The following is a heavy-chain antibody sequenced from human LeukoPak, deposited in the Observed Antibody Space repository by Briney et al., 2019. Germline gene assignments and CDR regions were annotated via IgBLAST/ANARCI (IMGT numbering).Heavy chain of an antibody. CDR2: ISHDGSEK. Sequence: GGSLRLSCAASGFAFSSYEMNWVRQAPGKGLEWLAVISHDGSEKYYADSVKGRFTISRDNSKNTVDLQMNSLRDDDTAVYYCAKEKVATTLRYYDNWGQGTLVTVSS. CDR3: AKEKVATTLRYYDN. CDR1: GFAFSSYE. V-gene: IGHV3-30*18. J-gene: IGHJ4*02. D-gene: IGHD2-21*02.